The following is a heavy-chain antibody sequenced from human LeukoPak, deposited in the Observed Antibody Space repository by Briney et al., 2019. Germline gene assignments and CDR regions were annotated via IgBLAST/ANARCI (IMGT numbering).Heavy chain of an antibody. V-gene: IGHV4-34*01. D-gene: IGHD3-3*01. CDR2: INHSGST. Sequence: KPSETLSLTCAVYGGSFSGYYWSWIRQPPGKGLEWIGEINHSGSTNYNPSLKSRVTISVDTSRNLFSLKLSSVTAADTAVYYCARDSCLYYDFWSGYYCCGWLDPWGQGTLVTVSS. CDR1: GGSFSGYY. CDR3: ARDSCLYYDFWSGYYCCGWLDP. J-gene: IGHJ5*02.